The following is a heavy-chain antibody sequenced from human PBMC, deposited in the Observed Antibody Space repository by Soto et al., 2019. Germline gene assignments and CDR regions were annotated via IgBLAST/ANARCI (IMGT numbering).Heavy chain of an antibody. D-gene: IGHD3-3*01. CDR1: GGSISSSNW. CDR3: ARGDYDFWSGYFRWFDP. CDR2: IYHSGST. J-gene: IGHJ5*02. Sequence: SETLSLTCAVSGGSISSSNWWSWVRQPPGRGLEWIGEIYHSGSTNYNPSLKSRVTISVDKSKNQFSLKLSSVTAADTAVYYCARGDYDFWSGYFRWFDPWGQGTLVTVSS. V-gene: IGHV4-4*02.